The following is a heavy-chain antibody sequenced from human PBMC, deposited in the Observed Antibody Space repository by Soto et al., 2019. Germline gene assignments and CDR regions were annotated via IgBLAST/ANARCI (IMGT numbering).Heavy chain of an antibody. CDR1: GCSISSGGYY. D-gene: IGHD5-18*01. Sequence: QVQLQESGPGLVKPSQTLSLTCTVSGCSISSGGYYWSWIRQHPGKGLEWIGYIYYSGITYYNQSIKTRITISVDTSKNQFSLKLSSVTAADTAVYYCAREYGYSYGYFDYWGQRTLVTVCS. CDR3: AREYGYSYGYFDY. J-gene: IGHJ4*02. V-gene: IGHV4-31*03. CDR2: IYYSGIT.